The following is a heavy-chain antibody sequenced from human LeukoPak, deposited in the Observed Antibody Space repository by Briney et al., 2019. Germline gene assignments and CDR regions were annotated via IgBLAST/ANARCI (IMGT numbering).Heavy chain of an antibody. D-gene: IGHD2-2*01. V-gene: IGHV1-69*13. CDR2: SIPIFGTA. CDR3: ASLVGYCSITSCSSQVNWFDP. Sequence: SVKVSCKASGGTFSSYAISWVRQAPGQGLEWMGGSIPIFGTANYAQKFQGRVTITPDESTSTAYMELSSLRSEDTAVYYCASLVGYCSITSCSSQVNWFDPWGQGTLVTVSS. J-gene: IGHJ5*02. CDR1: GGTFSSYA.